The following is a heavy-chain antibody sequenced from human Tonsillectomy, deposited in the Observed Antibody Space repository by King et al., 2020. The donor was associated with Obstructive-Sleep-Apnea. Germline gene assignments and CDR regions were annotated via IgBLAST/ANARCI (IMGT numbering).Heavy chain of an antibody. CDR3: ARDLRVPTRFSSGDPYYYYGLDV. V-gene: IGHV4-31*03. CDR1: LCSITIIGYY. Sequence: PSHILSLTCPFSLCSITIIGYYFTFILQHPFNFLYFIGYIYYTGITNYNPSLQSRFIISIYPSTSQFSLKLRSVTAADTAVYYCARDLRVPTRFSSGDPYYYYGLDVWGQGTTVTVYS. CDR2: IYYTGIT. D-gene: IGHD1-26*01. J-gene: IGHJ6*02.